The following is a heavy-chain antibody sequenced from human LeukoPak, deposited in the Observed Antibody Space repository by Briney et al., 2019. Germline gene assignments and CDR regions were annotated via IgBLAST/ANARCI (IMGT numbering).Heavy chain of an antibody. J-gene: IGHJ4*02. CDR1: GGSISSRPYY. Sequence: SETLSLTCTVSGGSISSRPYYWGWVRQPPRKGLEWIGSISYSGSILYNPSLKSRVTISVDTSKNHFSLRLSSVTAADTAVYYCATLEIGDYYFDYWGQGTLVTVSS. D-gene: IGHD2-21*01. CDR2: ISYSGSI. V-gene: IGHV4-39*01. CDR3: ATLEIGDYYFDY.